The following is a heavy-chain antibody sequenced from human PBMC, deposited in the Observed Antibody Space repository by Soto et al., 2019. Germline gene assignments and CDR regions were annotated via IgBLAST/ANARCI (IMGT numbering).Heavy chain of an antibody. CDR2: IYSGGST. Sequence: GGSLRLSCAASGFTVSSNYMSWVRQAPGKGLEWVSVIYSGGSTYYADSVKGRFTISRDNSKNTLYLQMNSLRAEDTAVYYCARDPKILGHCSGGSCYDAFDIWGQGTMVTVSS. V-gene: IGHV3-66*01. D-gene: IGHD2-15*01. CDR1: GFTVSSNY. J-gene: IGHJ3*02. CDR3: ARDPKILGHCSGGSCYDAFDI.